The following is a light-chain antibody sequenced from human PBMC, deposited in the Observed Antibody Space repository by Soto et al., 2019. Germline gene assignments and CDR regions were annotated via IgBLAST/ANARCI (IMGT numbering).Light chain of an antibody. CDR2: YTS. CDR1: QYVGTR. V-gene: IGKV3-11*01. Sequence: EIVLTQSPATLSSFPGGTATLSCRASQYVGTRLAWYQHKPGQAPRLLIYYTSNRATGIPARFSGSGSGTDFTLTINSLAPEDFAIYYCHQRQSWPRTFGQGTKVDIK. CDR3: HQRQSWPRT. J-gene: IGKJ1*01.